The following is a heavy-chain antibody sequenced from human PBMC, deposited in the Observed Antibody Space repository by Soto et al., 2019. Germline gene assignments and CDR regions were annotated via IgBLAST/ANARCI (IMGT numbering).Heavy chain of an antibody. CDR2: INAGNGNT. CDR3: AREYVY. J-gene: IGHJ4*02. D-gene: IGHD3-16*01. V-gene: IGHV1-3*01. CDR1: GYTFTSYA. Sequence: QVQLVQSGAEVKKPGASVKVSCKASGYTFTSYAMHWVRQAPGQRLEWMGWINAGNGNTKYSQKFQGRVTITRDTSASTADMELSSLRSEDTAVYYCAREYVYWGQGTLVTVSS.